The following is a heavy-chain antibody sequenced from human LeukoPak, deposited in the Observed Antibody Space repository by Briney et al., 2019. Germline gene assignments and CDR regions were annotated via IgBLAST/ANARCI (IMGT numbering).Heavy chain of an antibody. CDR3: ARGVYRGTIRGLLDY. CDR1: GGSISSSNW. CDR2: IFHSGAT. J-gene: IGHJ4*02. D-gene: IGHD3-10*01. Sequence: SGTLSLICAVSGGSISSSNWWNWVRRPPGKGLEWIGEIFHSGATNYNPSLESRVTISIDKSKNQFSLRLSSVTAADTAVYYCARGVYRGTIRGLLDYWGQGTLLTVSS. V-gene: IGHV4-4*02.